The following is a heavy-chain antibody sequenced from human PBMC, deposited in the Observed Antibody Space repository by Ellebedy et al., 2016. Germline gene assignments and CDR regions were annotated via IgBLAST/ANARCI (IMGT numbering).Heavy chain of an antibody. CDR3: AREEGHYCSSTSCSQQVYFQH. J-gene: IGHJ1*01. CDR1: GYTFTGYY. D-gene: IGHD2-2*01. Sequence: ASVKVSXXASGYTFTGYYMHWVRQAPGQGLEWMGWINPNSGGTNYAQKFQGRVTMTRDTSISTAYMELSRLRSDDTAVYYCAREEGHYCSSTSCSQQVYFQHWGQGTLVTVSS. CDR2: INPNSGGT. V-gene: IGHV1-2*02.